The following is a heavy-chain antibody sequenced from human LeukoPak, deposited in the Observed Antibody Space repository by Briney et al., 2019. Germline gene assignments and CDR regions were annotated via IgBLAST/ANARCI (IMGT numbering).Heavy chain of an antibody. CDR1: GYSFTNYG. Sequence: ASVKVSCKASGYSFTNYGISWVRQAPGQGLEWMGWISTYNRNTKYAEKFQGRVTMTTDTSTSTAYMDLRSLRSDDTATYYCARADTSMITPQNAFDLWGQGTMVTVSS. D-gene: IGHD5-18*01. J-gene: IGHJ3*01. V-gene: IGHV1-18*01. CDR3: ARADTSMITPQNAFDL. CDR2: ISTYNRNT.